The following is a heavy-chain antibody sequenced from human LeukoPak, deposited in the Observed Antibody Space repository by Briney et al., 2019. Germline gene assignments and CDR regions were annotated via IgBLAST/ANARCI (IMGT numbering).Heavy chain of an antibody. V-gene: IGHV3-23*01. D-gene: IGHD3-3*01. Sequence: GGSLRLSCAASGFTFSSYAMSWVRQAPGKGLEWVSAISGSGGSTYYADSVKGRFTISRDNSKNTLYLQMNSLRAEDAAVYYCAKDSPYYDFWSGYSRFDYWGQGTLVTVSS. J-gene: IGHJ4*02. CDR1: GFTFSSYA. CDR2: ISGSGGST. CDR3: AKDSPYYDFWSGYSRFDY.